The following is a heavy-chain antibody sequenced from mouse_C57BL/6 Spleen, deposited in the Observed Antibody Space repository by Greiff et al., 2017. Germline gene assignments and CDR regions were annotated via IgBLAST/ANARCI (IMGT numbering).Heavy chain of an antibody. D-gene: IGHD1-1*01. Sequence: VQLQQSGPELVKPGASVKISCKASGYAFSSSWMNWVKQRPGKGLEWIGRIYPGDGDTTYNGKFKGKATLTADKSSSTAYMQLSSLTSEDSAVYFCARDSVVGRYFDVWGTGTTVTVSS. CDR2: IYPGDGDT. V-gene: IGHV1-82*01. J-gene: IGHJ1*03. CDR3: ARDSVVGRYFDV. CDR1: GYAFSSSW.